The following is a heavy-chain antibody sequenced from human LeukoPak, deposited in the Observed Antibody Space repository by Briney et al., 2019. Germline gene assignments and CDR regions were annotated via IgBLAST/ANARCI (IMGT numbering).Heavy chain of an antibody. V-gene: IGHV1-69*02. J-gene: IGHJ4*02. CDR1: GGTFSSYT. D-gene: IGHD3-10*01. CDR3: ARSVVVRGAPIDY. Sequence: GASVKVSCKASGGTFSSYTISWERQAPGQGLEWMGRIIPILGIANYAQKFQGRVTITADKSTSTAYMELSSLRSEDTAVYYCARSVVVRGAPIDYWGQGTLVTVSS. CDR2: IIPILGIA.